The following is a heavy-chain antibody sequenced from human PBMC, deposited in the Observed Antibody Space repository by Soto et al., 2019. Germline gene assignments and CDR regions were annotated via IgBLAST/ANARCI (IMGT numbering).Heavy chain of an antibody. V-gene: IGHV3-33*01. CDR2: IWFDGSNK. CDR3: ARDRESSSTGWFDP. CDR1: GFTFSSYG. D-gene: IGHD6-13*01. J-gene: IGHJ5*02. Sequence: QVRLVESGGGVVQPGRSLRLSCAASGFTFSSYGMHWVRQAPGKGLEWVAVIWFDGSNKYYADSVKGRFTISRDNSKNTLYLQMNSLRAEDTAVYYCARDRESSSTGWFDPWGQGTLVTVSS.